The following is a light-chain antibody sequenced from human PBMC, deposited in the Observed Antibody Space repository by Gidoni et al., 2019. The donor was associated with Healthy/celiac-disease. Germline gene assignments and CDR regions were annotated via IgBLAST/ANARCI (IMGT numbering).Light chain of an antibody. CDR2: DAS. Sequence: DIQMTQSPSSLSASVGDRVTITCQASQDISNYLNWYQQKPGKAPKLLIYDASNFETGDPSRFSGSGSGTDFTITISSLQPEDIATYYCQQYDNLPRTFGQGTKVEIK. V-gene: IGKV1-33*01. J-gene: IGKJ1*01. CDR3: QQYDNLPRT. CDR1: QDISNY.